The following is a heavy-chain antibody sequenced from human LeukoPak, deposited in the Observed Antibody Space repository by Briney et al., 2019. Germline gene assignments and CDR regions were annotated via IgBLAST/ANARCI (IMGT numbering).Heavy chain of an antibody. CDR2: ISGSGSST. CDR1: GGSISSYY. Sequence: ETLSLTCTVSGGSISSYYWSWVRQAPGKGLDWVSVISGSGSSTYYADSVKGRFTISRDNSKNTLYLQMNSLRAEDTAVYYCARRSGSYYSGFDYWGQGTLDTVSS. J-gene: IGHJ4*02. D-gene: IGHD1-26*01. CDR3: ARRSGSYYSGFDY. V-gene: IGHV3-23*01.